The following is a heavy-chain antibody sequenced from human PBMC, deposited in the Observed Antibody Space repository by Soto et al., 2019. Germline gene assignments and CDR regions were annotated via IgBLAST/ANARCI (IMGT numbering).Heavy chain of an antibody. J-gene: IGHJ5*02. V-gene: IGHV4-61*01. CDR3: ATVVPAAHTNWFDP. D-gene: IGHD2-2*01. Sequence: SETLSLTCTVSGGSVSSGSYYWSWIRQPPGKGLEWIGYIYYSGSTNYNPSLKSRVTISVDTSKNQFSLKLSSVTAADTAVYYCATVVPAAHTNWFDPSGRATLVTVSS. CDR1: GGSVSSGSYY. CDR2: IYYSGST.